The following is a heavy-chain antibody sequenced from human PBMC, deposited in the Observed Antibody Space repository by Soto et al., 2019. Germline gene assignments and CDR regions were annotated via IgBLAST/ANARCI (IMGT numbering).Heavy chain of an antibody. CDR1: GGSISSSSYY. J-gene: IGHJ6*02. D-gene: IGHD3-9*01. CDR3: AREEGKYDILTGYYFDYYYYGMDV. V-gene: IGHV4-39*02. CDR2: IYYSGST. Sequence: PSETLSLTCTVSGGSISSSSYYWGWIRQPPGKGLEWLGSIYYSGSTYYNPSLKSRVTISVDTSKNQFSLKLSSVTAADTAVYYCAREEGKYDILTGYYFDYYYYGMDVWGQGTTVTVSS.